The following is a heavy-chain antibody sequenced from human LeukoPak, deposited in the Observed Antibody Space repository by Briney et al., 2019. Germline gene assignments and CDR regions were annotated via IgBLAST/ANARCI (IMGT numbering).Heavy chain of an antibody. D-gene: IGHD3-22*01. V-gene: IGHV1-69*04. CDR1: GYTFTSYG. CDR3: ARGLYYYDSSGYYYFDY. CDR2: IIPILGIA. J-gene: IGHJ4*02. Sequence: GASVKVSCKASGYTFTSYGICWVRQAPGQGLEWMGRIIPILGIANYAQKFQGRVTITADKSTSTAYMELSSLRSEDTAVYYCARGLYYYDSSGYYYFDYWGQGTLVTVSS.